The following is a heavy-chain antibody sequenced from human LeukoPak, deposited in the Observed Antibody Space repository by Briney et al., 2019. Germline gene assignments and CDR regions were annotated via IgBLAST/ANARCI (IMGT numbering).Heavy chain of an antibody. V-gene: IGHV3-48*03. D-gene: IGHD3-22*01. Sequence: GGSLRLSCAASGFTFSSYEMNWVRQAPGKGLEWVSYISSSGSTIYYADSVKGRFTISRDNAKNSLYLQMNSLRAEDTAVYYCARVPASFIVGLTDYWGQGTLVTVSS. J-gene: IGHJ4*02. CDR1: GFTFSSYE. CDR2: ISSSGSTI. CDR3: ARVPASFIVGLTDY.